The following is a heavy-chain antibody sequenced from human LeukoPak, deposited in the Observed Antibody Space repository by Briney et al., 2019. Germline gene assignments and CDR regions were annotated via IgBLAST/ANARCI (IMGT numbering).Heavy chain of an antibody. Sequence: GGSLRLSCAASGFTVSSSYMSWVRQAPGKGLEWVSVLYSGGSTYYADSVKGRFTISRDNSKNTLYLQMNSLRAEDTAVYYCARGRDLLPTPDFDYWGQGTLVTVSS. D-gene: IGHD2/OR15-2a*01. J-gene: IGHJ4*02. CDR1: GFTVSSSY. V-gene: IGHV3-53*01. CDR2: LYSGGST. CDR3: ARGRDLLPTPDFDY.